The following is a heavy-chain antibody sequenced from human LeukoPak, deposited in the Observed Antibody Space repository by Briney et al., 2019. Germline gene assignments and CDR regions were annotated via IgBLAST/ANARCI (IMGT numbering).Heavy chain of an antibody. Sequence: VASVKVSCKASGYTFTTYYMHWVRQAPGQGLEWMGMINPSGGNTTYAQKFQGRVTMTRDTSTSTVYMELRSLRSDDTAVYYCARDRYSSPESFDYWGQGTLVSVSS. J-gene: IGHJ4*02. D-gene: IGHD3-16*02. CDR2: INPSGGNT. CDR1: GYTFTTYY. V-gene: IGHV1-46*01. CDR3: ARDRYSSPESFDY.